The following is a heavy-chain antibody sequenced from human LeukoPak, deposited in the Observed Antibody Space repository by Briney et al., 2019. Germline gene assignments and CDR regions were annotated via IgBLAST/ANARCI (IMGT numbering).Heavy chain of an antibody. J-gene: IGHJ4*02. Sequence: SQTLSLTCTVSGGSISSGDYYWSWIRQPPGKGLEWIGYIYYSGSTYYNPSLKSRVTISVDTSKNQFSLKLSSVTATDTAVYYCAREGGSYYFDYWGQGTLVTVSS. V-gene: IGHV4-30-4*08. D-gene: IGHD1-26*01. CDR3: AREGGSYYFDY. CDR1: GGSISSGDYY. CDR2: IYYSGST.